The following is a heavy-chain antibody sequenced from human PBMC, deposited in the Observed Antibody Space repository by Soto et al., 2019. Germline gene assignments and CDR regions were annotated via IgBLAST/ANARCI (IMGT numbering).Heavy chain of an antibody. J-gene: IGHJ4*02. Sequence: SETQSLTFTVSGASISSGDYYWSWIRQPPGKGLEWIGYIYYSGSTYYNPSLKSRVTISVDTSKNQFSLKLSSVTAADTAVYYCASRKSSPYFDYWGQGTLVTVSS. D-gene: IGHD3-10*01. CDR1: GASISSGDYY. CDR2: IYYSGST. CDR3: ASRKSSPYFDY. V-gene: IGHV4-30-4*01.